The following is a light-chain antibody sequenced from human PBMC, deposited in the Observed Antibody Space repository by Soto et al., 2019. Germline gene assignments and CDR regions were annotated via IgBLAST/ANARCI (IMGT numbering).Light chain of an antibody. V-gene: IGKV3-20*01. CDR2: GAS. CDR3: QQQGRSWIT. J-gene: IGKJ5*01. CDR1: QSIRNY. Sequence: EIVMTQSPATLSVSPGERATLSCRASQSIRNYLAWYQQKPGQAPRVFIYGASTRATGIPDRFSGSGSGTDFTLTISRLEPEDFAVYYCQQQGRSWITFGQGTRLEIK.